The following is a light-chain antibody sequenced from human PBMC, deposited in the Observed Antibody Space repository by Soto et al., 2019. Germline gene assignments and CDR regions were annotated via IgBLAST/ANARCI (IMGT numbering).Light chain of an antibody. V-gene: IGLV2-23*01. Sequence: QSALAQPASVSGSPGQSITISCTGTSXDVGSYNLVSWYQHHPGKAPKLMIYEGSKRPSGVSNRFSGSKSGNTASLTISGLQAEDEADYYCCSYAGSTTFYVFGTGTKVTVL. CDR2: EGS. CDR1: SXDVGSYNL. J-gene: IGLJ1*01. CDR3: CSYAGSTTFYV.